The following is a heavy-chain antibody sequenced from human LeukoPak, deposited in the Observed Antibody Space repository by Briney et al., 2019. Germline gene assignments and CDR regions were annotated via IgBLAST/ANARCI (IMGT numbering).Heavy chain of an antibody. CDR3: ARGGYDYYFDY. CDR1: GYTFIGSY. CDR2: INPNSGGT. D-gene: IGHD5-12*01. J-gene: IGHJ4*02. V-gene: IGHV1-2*02. Sequence: GASVKVSCRASGYTFIGSYMHWLRQAPGQGLGWMGWINPNSGGTSYPQRFQGRVTMTRDTSITTAYMEQTSLRSDDTAVYYCARGGYDYYFDYWGQGTLVTVSS.